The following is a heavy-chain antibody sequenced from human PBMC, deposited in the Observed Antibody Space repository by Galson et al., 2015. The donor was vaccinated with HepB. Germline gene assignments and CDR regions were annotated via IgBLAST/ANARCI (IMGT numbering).Heavy chain of an antibody. J-gene: IGHJ4*02. D-gene: IGHD3-10*01. Sequence: VSCKASGYTFRNYGISWVRQAPGQGLEWMGWISVYNGKTNYAQILQDRVTMTTDTSTSTAYMELRSLRSDDTAVYYCARDTPIRGDVRNPLDYWGQGTLVTVSP. V-gene: IGHV1-18*01. CDR2: ISVYNGKT. CDR3: ARDTPIRGDVRNPLDY. CDR1: GYTFRNYG.